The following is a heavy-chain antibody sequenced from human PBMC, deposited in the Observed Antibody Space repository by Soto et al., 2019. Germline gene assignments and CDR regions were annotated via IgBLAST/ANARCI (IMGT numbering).Heavy chain of an antibody. CDR3: ARVSSQYYYDSSGPRYAFDI. V-gene: IGHV1-2*04. CDR2: INPNSGGT. D-gene: IGHD3-22*01. Sequence: QVQLVQSGAEVKKPGASVKVSCKASGYTFTGYYMHWVRQAPGQGLEWMGWINPNSGGTNYAQKFQGWVTMTRDTSISTAYRELSSLRSDDTAVYYCARVSSQYYYDSSGPRYAFDIWGQGTMVTVSS. J-gene: IGHJ3*02. CDR1: GYTFTGYY.